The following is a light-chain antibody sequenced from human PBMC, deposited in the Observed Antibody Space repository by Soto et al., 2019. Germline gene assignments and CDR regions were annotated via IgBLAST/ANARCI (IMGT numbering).Light chain of an antibody. J-gene: IGKJ1*01. Sequence: DIQMTQSPSSLSASVGDRVTITCRSSQSIVTYLNWYLQKPGKAPKLLISAASNLQSGVPSRFSGSGSGTDLTLTISSLQPEDFATYFCQQSYTTHQWTFVHGTTVDI. CDR2: AAS. CDR3: QQSYTTHQWT. CDR1: QSIVTY. V-gene: IGKV1-39*01.